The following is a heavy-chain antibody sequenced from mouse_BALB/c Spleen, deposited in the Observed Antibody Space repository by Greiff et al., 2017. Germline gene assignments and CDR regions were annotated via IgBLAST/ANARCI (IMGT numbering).Heavy chain of an antibody. CDR2: ILPGSGST. CDR3: ARRNVKYLRWFDY. J-gene: IGHJ3*01. CDR1: GYTFSSYW. Sequence: VQLQQSGAELVKPGASVKISCKATGYTFSSYWIQWVKQRPGHGLEWIGEILPGSGSTNYNEEFKGKATITADTSSNTAYMQLSSLTSEDSAVYYCARRNVKYLRWFDYWGQGTLVTVSA. D-gene: IGHD5-1*01. V-gene: IGHV1-9*01.